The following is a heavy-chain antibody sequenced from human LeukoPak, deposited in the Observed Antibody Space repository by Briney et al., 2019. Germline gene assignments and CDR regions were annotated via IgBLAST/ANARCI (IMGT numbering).Heavy chain of an antibody. Sequence: QPGGSLRLSCAASGFTFSSYAMSWVRQAPGKGLEWVSAISGSGGSTYYADSVKGRFTISRDNSKNTLYLKMNSLRAEDTAVYYCAKDPGVAALYYYYGMDVWGQGTTVTVSS. CDR1: GFTFSSYA. V-gene: IGHV3-23*01. CDR2: ISGSGGST. J-gene: IGHJ6*02. D-gene: IGHD2-15*01. CDR3: AKDPGVAALYYYYGMDV.